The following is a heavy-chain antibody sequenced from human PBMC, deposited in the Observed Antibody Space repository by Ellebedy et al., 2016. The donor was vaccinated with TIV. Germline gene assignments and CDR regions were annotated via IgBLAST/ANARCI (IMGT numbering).Heavy chain of an antibody. CDR2: IIPIFGTA. CDR1: GYTFTGYY. J-gene: IGHJ6*02. Sequence: SVKVSXKASGYTFTGYYMHWVRQAPGQGLEWMGGIIPIFGTANYAQKFQGRVTITADKSTSTAYMELSSLRSEDTAVYYCASPYGDFSYYYYGMDVWGQGTTVTVSS. D-gene: IGHD4-17*01. V-gene: IGHV1-69*06. CDR3: ASPYGDFSYYYYGMDV.